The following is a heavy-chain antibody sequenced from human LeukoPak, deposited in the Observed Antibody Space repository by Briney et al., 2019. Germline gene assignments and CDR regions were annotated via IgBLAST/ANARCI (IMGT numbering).Heavy chain of an antibody. Sequence: GGSLRLSCAASGFTFSTYWMSWVRQAPGKGLEWVANIKQDGSEKHYVDSVKGRFTISRDNAKNSLYLQIDTLRAEDTAVYYCARSWGAAHFDYWGQGTLVTVSS. J-gene: IGHJ4*02. CDR2: IKQDGSEK. V-gene: IGHV3-7*01. CDR1: GFTFSTYW. CDR3: ARSWGAAHFDY. D-gene: IGHD1-26*01.